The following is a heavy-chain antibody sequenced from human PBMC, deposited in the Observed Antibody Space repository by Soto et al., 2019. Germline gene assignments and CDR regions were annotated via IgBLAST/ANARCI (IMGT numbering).Heavy chain of an antibody. CDR1: GFTFSSYA. Sequence: GGSLRLSCAASGFTFSSYAMSWVRQAPGKGLEWVSAISGSGGSTYYADSVKGRFTISRDNSKNTLYLQMNSLRAEDTAVYYCAALPLGSYYYYYDMDVWGQGTTVTVSS. D-gene: IGHD6-25*01. J-gene: IGHJ6*02. V-gene: IGHV3-23*01. CDR2: ISGSGGST. CDR3: AALPLGSYYYYYDMDV.